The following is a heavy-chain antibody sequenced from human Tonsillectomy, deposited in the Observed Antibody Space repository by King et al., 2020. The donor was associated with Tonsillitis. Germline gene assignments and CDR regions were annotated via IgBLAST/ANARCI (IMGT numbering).Heavy chain of an antibody. Sequence: VQLVESGGGLVQPGGSLRLSCAASGFNFSNYWMHWVRQVPGKGLVWVSRINSDGSSTSYVDSVKGRFTISRDNAKKTLFLQMKSLRAEDTAVYYCARATAVAGTGGYYWSQGTLVTVSS. CDR1: GFNFSNYW. CDR2: INSDGSST. V-gene: IGHV3-74*01. CDR3: ARATAVAGTGGYY. D-gene: IGHD6-19*01. J-gene: IGHJ4*02.